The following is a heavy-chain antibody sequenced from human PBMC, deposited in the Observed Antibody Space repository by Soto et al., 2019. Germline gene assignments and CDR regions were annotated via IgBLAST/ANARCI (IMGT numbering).Heavy chain of an antibody. J-gene: IGHJ4*02. Sequence: TCSVSGGSMSEYFWSWIRQSPGKGLEWIGYIYYLGSTDYNPSLKSRVTISVDTSKRQFSLRLTSVTAADTAVYYCARDGYDGSGSPYPAYWGPGTQVTVSS. CDR3: ARDGYDGSGSPYPAY. CDR1: GGSMSEYF. V-gene: IGHV4-59*01. CDR2: IYYLGST. D-gene: IGHD3-10*01.